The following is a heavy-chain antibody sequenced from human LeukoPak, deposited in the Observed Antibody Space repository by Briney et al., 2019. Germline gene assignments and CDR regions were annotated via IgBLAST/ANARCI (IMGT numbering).Heavy chain of an antibody. CDR3: AREESGGYFDY. D-gene: IGHD1-1*01. J-gene: IGHJ4*02. CDR2: INPSGTNT. CDR1: GYTXSGYY. Sequence: ASVKVSCKSSGYTXSGYYMHWVRQAPGQGLEWMGIINPSGTNTNYAQKFRGRVTMTKDTSANTVDMELSSLRSEDTAVYYCAREESGGYFDYWGQGSLVIVSS. V-gene: IGHV1-46*01.